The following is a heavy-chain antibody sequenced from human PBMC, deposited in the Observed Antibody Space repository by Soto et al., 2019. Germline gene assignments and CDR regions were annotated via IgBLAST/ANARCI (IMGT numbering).Heavy chain of an antibody. Sequence: SETLSLTCTVSGGSISSSSYHWGWIRQPPGKGLEWIGEINHSGSTNYNPSLKSRVTISVDTSKKQFSLKLSSVTAADTAVYYCARAETAMALYYFDYWGQGTLVTVSS. CDR1: GGSISSSSYH. CDR2: INHSGST. J-gene: IGHJ4*02. CDR3: ARAETAMALYYFDY. D-gene: IGHD5-18*01. V-gene: IGHV4-39*07.